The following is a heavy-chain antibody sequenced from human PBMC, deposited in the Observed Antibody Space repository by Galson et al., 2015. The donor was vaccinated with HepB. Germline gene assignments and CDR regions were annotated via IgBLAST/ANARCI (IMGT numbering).Heavy chain of an antibody. D-gene: IGHD1-26*01. CDR3: ARSEGYCGFGGMDV. J-gene: IGHJ6*02. Sequence: SLRLSCAASGFTVSSNYMSWVRQAPGKGLEWVSVIYSGGSTYYADSVKGRFTISGDNSKNTLYLQMNSLRAEDTAVYYCARSEGYCGFGGMDVSGQGTAVTVSS. CDR1: GFTVSSNY. V-gene: IGHV3-53*01. CDR2: IYSGGST.